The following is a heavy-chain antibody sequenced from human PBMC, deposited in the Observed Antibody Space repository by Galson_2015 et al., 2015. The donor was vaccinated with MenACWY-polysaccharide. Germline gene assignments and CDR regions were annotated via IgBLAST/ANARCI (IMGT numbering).Heavy chain of an antibody. Sequence: SLRLSCAASGFSFYNYAMHWVRQAPGKGLEWVAVIAHDDSYKFYADSVQGRFTISRDNSKNTLFLQMNSLRAEDTAVYYCARDKAVGATHFDYWGRGTLVTVSS. V-gene: IGHV3-30-3*01. CDR2: IAHDDSYK. J-gene: IGHJ4*02. CDR3: ARDKAVGATHFDY. CDR1: GFSFYNYA. D-gene: IGHD1-26*01.